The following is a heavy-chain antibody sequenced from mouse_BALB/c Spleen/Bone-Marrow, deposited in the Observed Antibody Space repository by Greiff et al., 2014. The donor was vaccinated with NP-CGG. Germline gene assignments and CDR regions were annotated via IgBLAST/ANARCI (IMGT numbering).Heavy chain of an antibody. J-gene: IGHJ1*01. CDR2: INPSNGRI. D-gene: IGHD1-1*01. CDR1: GYTFTSYW. CDR3: ARKYYGRSYVWYFDV. V-gene: IGHV1S81*02. Sequence: QVHVKQSGAQLLKPGASVKLSCKASGYTFTSYWMQWVKQRPGQGLEWIGEINPSNGRINYNEKFKSKATLTVDKSSSTAYMQLSSLTSEDSAVYYVARKYYGRSYVWYFDVWGAGPTVAVSA.